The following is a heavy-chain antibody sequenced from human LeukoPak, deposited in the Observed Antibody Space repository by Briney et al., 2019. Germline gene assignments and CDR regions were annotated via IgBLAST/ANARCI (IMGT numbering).Heavy chain of an antibody. V-gene: IGHV3-23*01. J-gene: IGHJ6*03. Sequence: GGSLRLSCAASGFTFSSYGMSWVRQAPGKGLEWVSAISGSGGSTYYADSVKGRFTISRDNSKNTLYLQMNSLRAEDTAVYFCTRGPVTGLLSSSKYYYMDVWGKGTTVTISS. CDR2: ISGSGGST. CDR3: TRGPVTGLLSSSKYYYMDV. D-gene: IGHD6-19*01. CDR1: GFTFSSYG.